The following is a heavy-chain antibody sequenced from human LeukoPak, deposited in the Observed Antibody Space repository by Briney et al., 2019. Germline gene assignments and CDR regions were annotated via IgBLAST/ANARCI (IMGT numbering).Heavy chain of an antibody. Sequence: QTGGSLRLSCAASGFTFSSYGMSWVRQAPGKGLEWFSGISGSGDNTNYAESVKGRFTISRDNSENTLYLQMNSLRAEDSAIYYYAKGAGNIDPPGLFEYWGQGTQVTVSP. J-gene: IGHJ4*02. D-gene: IGHD4-23*01. V-gene: IGHV3-23*01. CDR1: GFTFSSYG. CDR2: ISGSGDNT. CDR3: AKGAGNIDPPGLFEY.